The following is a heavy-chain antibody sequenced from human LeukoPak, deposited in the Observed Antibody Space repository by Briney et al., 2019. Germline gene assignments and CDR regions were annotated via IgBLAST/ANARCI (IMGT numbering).Heavy chain of an antibody. J-gene: IGHJ6*03. V-gene: IGHV3-30*02. CDR1: GFTFSSYG. CDR3: AKDGGFGELSGYYYYYYMDV. Sequence: GGSLRLSCAASGFTFSSYGMHWVRQAPGKGLEWVAFIRYDGSNKYYADSVKGRFTISRDNSKNTLYLQMNSLRAEDTAVYYCAKDGGFGELSGYYYYYYMDVWGKGTTVTISS. CDR2: IRYDGSNK. D-gene: IGHD3-10*01.